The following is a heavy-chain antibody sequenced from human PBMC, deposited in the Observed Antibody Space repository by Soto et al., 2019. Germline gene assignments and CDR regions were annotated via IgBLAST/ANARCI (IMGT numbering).Heavy chain of an antibody. CDR1: GGSISSYY. V-gene: IGHV4-39*07. CDR2: MSHSGRT. J-gene: IGHJ4*02. Sequence: PSETLSLTCTVSGGSISSYYWGWIRQPPGKGLEWIGSMSHSGRTAYNPSLKSRVTISEDTSKNQFSLRLSSVTTADTAVYYCATGRVYYGSEYWGQGTLVTVSS. D-gene: IGHD3-10*01. CDR3: ATGRVYYGSEY.